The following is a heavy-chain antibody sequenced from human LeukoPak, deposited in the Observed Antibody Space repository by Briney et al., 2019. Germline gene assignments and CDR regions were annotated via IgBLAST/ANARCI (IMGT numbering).Heavy chain of an antibody. CDR1: GGPISSSSYY. CDR2: IYYSGST. J-gene: IGHJ5*02. Sequence: SETLSLTCTVSGGPISSSSYYWGWIRQPPGKGLEWIGSIYYSGSTYYNPSLKSRVTISVDTSKNQFSLKLSSVTAADTAVYYCARRGGSGYPWFDPWGQGTLVTVSS. CDR3: ARRGGSGYPWFDP. D-gene: IGHD3-22*01. V-gene: IGHV4-39*01.